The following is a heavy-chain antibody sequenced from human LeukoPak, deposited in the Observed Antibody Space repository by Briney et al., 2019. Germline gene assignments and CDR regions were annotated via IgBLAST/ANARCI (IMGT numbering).Heavy chain of an antibody. J-gene: IGHJ4*02. Sequence: APVKVSCKASGYTFTGYYMHWVRQAPGQGLEWMGWINPNSGGTNYAQKFQGRVTMTRDTSISTAYMELSRLRSDDTAVYYCARDIPGGQSDFDYWGQGTLVTVSS. CDR1: GYTFTGYY. CDR3: ARDIPGGQSDFDY. CDR2: INPNSGGT. V-gene: IGHV1-2*02. D-gene: IGHD4-23*01.